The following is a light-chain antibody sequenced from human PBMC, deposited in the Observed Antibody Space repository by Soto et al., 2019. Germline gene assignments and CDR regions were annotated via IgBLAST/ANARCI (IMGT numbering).Light chain of an antibody. Sequence: DIQMTQSPSTLSASVGDRVTITCRASQSISSWLAWYQQKPGKAPKLLIYKASGLDSGVPSRFSGSGSGTDSTLTISSLQPDDFATYYCQQYNSYSPRTFGGGTKVDIK. V-gene: IGKV1-5*03. CDR3: QQYNSYSPRT. CDR1: QSISSW. CDR2: KAS. J-gene: IGKJ4*01.